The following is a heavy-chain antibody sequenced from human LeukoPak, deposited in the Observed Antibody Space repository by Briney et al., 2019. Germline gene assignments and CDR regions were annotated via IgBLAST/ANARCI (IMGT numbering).Heavy chain of an antibody. V-gene: IGHV3-7*01. CDR2: IKQDESEK. CDR3: AREGVVGAFDI. D-gene: IGHD2-15*01. Sequence: SGGSLRLSCAASEFTFSSYWMTWVRQAPGKGLEWVASIKQDESEKFYVDSVKGRFTISRDNAKNLLSLQMNSLRAEDTAVYYCAREGVVGAFDIWGQGTMVTVSS. J-gene: IGHJ3*02. CDR1: EFTFSSYW.